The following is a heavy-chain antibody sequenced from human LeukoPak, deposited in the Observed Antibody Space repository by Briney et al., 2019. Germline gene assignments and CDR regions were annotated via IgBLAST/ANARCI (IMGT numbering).Heavy chain of an antibody. D-gene: IGHD2-21*02. V-gene: IGHV1-18*01. CDR2: ISAYNGNT. Sequence: ASVKVSCKASGYTFTSYGISWVRQAPGQGLEWMGWISAYNGNTNYAQKLQGRVTMTTDTSTGTAYMELRSLRSDDTAVYYCARAYCGGDCSYDAFDIWGQGTMVTVSS. J-gene: IGHJ3*02. CDR3: ARAYCGGDCSYDAFDI. CDR1: GYTFTSYG.